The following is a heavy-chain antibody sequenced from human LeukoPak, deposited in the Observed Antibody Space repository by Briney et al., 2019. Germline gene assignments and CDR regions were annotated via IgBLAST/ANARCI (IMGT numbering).Heavy chain of an antibody. CDR2: VNDRGST. D-gene: IGHD3-16*01. V-gene: IGHV4-34*01. J-gene: IGHJ6*03. Sequence: SETLSPTRAVYVGSFSGHYWTWLRQPPGKGMQWIGEVNDRGSTNYNPSLKSRLTISEDKSKKQFSLRLPSVTAADTAVYYCARGVVSGRFGDYYYYMDVWGKGTTVTVSS. CDR3: ARGVVSGRFGDYYYYMDV. CDR1: VGSFSGHY.